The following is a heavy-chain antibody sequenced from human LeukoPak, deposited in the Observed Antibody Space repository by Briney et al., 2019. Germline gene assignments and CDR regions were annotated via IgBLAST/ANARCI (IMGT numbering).Heavy chain of an antibody. J-gene: IGHJ3*02. Sequence: SETLSLTCTVSGGSISSGGYYWSWIRQPPGKGLEWIGYIYHSGSTYYNPSLKSRVTISVDTSKNQFSQKLSSVTAADTAVYYCARGASRYRVAFDIWGQGTMVTVSS. CDR1: GGSISSGGYY. V-gene: IGHV4-30-2*01. D-gene: IGHD1-14*01. CDR2: IYHSGST. CDR3: ARGASRYRVAFDI.